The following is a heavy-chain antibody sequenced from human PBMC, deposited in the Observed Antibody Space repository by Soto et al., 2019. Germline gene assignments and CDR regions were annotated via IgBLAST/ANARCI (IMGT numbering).Heavy chain of an antibody. J-gene: IGHJ3*02. CDR3: ATDQSITIFGVVIIPGGAFDI. CDR2: FDPEDGET. Sequence: ASVKVSCKVSGYTLTELSMHWVRQAPGKGLEWMGGFDPEDGETIYAQKFQGRVTMTEDTSTDTAYMELSSLRSEDTAVYYCATDQSITIFGVVIIPGGAFDIWGQGTMVTVSS. CDR1: GYTLTELS. V-gene: IGHV1-24*01. D-gene: IGHD3-3*01.